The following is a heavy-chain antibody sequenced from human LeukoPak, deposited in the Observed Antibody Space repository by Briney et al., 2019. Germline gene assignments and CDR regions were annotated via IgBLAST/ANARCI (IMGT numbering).Heavy chain of an antibody. J-gene: IGHJ5*02. CDR2: INPSGGST. D-gene: IGHD2/OR15-2a*01. V-gene: IGHV1-46*01. CDR3: AKDPSNSIGRMTWFDP. Sequence: EASVKVSCKASRYTFTSYYMHWVRQAPGQGLEWVGIINPSGGSTSYAQKLQGRVTMTTDTSPSTAYMGMRSLRSDDTAVYYCAKDPSNSIGRMTWFDPWGQGTLVTVSS. CDR1: RYTFTSYY.